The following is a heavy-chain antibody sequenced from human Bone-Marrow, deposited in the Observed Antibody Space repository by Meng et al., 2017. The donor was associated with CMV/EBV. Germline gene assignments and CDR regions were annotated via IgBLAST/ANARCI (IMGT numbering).Heavy chain of an antibody. Sequence: GESLKISCAASGFTFSSYEMNWVRQAPGKGLEWVSYISSSGSTIYYADSVKGRFTISRDNAKNSLYLQMNSLRAEDTAVYYCARDLDHTYYDFWSGYYREDAFDIWGQGTMVTVSS. CDR1: GFTFSSYE. D-gene: IGHD3-3*01. CDR2: ISSSGSTI. V-gene: IGHV3-48*03. J-gene: IGHJ3*02. CDR3: ARDLDHTYYDFWSGYYREDAFDI.